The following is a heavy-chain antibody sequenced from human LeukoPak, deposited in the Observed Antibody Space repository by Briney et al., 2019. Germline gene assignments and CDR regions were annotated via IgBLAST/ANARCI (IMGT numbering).Heavy chain of an antibody. CDR2: IYYTGT. D-gene: IGHD5-24*01. J-gene: IGHJ6*03. V-gene: IGHV4-59*02. CDR3: ARESRRRDGYNYDYYYYMDV. CDR1: GGSVTDYY. Sequence: SETLSLTCTVSGGSVTDYYWSWIRQSPGKGLEWIGYIYYTGTSYNPSPKSRVTISADTSKNQFSLKLSSVTAADTAVYYCARESRRRDGYNYDYYYYMDVWGKGTTVTVSS.